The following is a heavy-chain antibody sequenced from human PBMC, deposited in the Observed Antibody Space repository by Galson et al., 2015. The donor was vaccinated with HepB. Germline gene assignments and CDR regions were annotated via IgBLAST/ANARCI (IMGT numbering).Heavy chain of an antibody. J-gene: IGHJ6*02. CDR2: IYSGGST. Sequence: SLRLSCAASGFTVSSNYMSWVRQAPGKGLEWVSVIYSGGSTYYADSVKGRFTISRDNSKNTLYLQMNSLRAEDTAVYYCARDGPPMVRGGKSMDVWGQGTTVTVSS. CDR1: GFTVSSNY. CDR3: ARDGPPMVRGGKSMDV. V-gene: IGHV3-66*01. D-gene: IGHD3-10*01.